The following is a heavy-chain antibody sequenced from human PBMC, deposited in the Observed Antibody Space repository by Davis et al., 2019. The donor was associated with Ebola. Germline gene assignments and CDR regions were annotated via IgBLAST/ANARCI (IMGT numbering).Heavy chain of an antibody. CDR2: IYHSGST. D-gene: IGHD3-3*01. CDR3: ASGTIFGVVRYYYYGMDV. CDR1: GGSISSSNW. J-gene: IGHJ6*02. V-gene: IGHV4-4*02. Sequence: SEPLSLTCAVSGGSISSSNWWRWVRQPPGPGLEWIGEIYHSGSTNYNPSLKSRVTISVDTSKNQFSLKLSSVTAADTAVYYCASGTIFGVVRYYYYGMDVWGQGTTVTVSS.